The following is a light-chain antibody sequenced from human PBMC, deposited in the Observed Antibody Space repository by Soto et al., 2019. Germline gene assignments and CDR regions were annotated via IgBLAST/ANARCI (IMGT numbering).Light chain of an antibody. J-gene: IGKJ1*01. CDR1: QLISTW. CDR3: QQYNSYS. Sequence: PSTLRASVVERVTITCRTSQLISTWLAWFQQRPGKAPKLLIYDASSLEGGVRSRFSGSGSGTDFTLTIIRPQPYASATYYCQQYNSYSVGQGTKVDIK. CDR2: DAS. V-gene: IGKV1-5*01.